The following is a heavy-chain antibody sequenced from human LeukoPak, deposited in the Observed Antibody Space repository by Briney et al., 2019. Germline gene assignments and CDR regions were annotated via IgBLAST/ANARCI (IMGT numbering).Heavy chain of an antibody. CDR2: FDLVHGDT. V-gene: IGHV1-24*01. CDR3: TAGRAYSLLDF. CDR1: GYRFAELS. Sequence: ASVKVSCKVSGYRFAELSRHWVRQAPGKGLEWLGGFDLVHGDTIYAQKFQGRVTMTEDTSTDTSYMELSSLGSEDTAVYFCTAGRAYSLLDFWGQGTLVIVSS. J-gene: IGHJ4*02. D-gene: IGHD5-18*01.